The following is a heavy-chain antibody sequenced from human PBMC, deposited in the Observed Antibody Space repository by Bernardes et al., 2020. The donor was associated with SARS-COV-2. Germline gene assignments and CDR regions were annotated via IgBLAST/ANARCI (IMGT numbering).Heavy chain of an antibody. D-gene: IGHD3-16*01. V-gene: IGHV1-2*02. CDR1: VYTFRDYS. CDR3: ARDLPFGDGLKFGFQH. Sequence: ASVKVSCKASVYTFRDYSTYWVRQAPGQGLEWMGWINPYNGDTDYALRFQGRVTMSADTSVNTAYMELNSLTSDDTAIYYCARDLPFGDGLKFGFQHWGQGTKVTVSP. CDR2: INPYNGDT. J-gene: IGHJ1*01.